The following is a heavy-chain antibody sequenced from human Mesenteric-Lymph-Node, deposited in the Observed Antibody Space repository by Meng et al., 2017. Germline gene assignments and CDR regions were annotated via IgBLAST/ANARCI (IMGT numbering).Heavy chain of an antibody. V-gene: IGHV4-4*02. Sequence: TTGGTLSLTCAVSGGSIIGRNWWTWVRQPPGKGLEWIGEIYHSGSTNYNPSLKSRVTISVDKSKNQFSLNLSSVTAADTAVYYCARGGTGEMDYWGQGTLVTVSS. J-gene: IGHJ4*02. CDR3: ARGGTGEMDY. CDR1: GGSIIGRNW. CDR2: IYHSGST.